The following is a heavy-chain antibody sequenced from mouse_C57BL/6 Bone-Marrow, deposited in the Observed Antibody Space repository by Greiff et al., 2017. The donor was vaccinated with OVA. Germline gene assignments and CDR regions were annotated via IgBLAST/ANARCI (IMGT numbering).Heavy chain of an antibody. CDR1: GYSITSGYY. D-gene: IGHD1-1*02. CDR3: ARSLPMEVFAY. V-gene: IGHV3-6*01. Sequence: EVQLVESGPGLVKPSQSLSLTCSVTGYSITSGYYWNWIRQFPGNKLEWMGYISYDGSNNYNPSLKNRISITRDTSKNQFFLKLNSVTTEDTATYYCARSLPMEVFAYWGQGTLVTVSA. CDR2: ISYDGSN. J-gene: IGHJ3*01.